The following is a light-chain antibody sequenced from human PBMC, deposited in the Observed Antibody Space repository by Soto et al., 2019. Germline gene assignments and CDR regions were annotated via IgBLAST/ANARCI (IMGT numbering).Light chain of an antibody. CDR2: GAF. CDR3: QQYGSSPRYT. CDR1: QSVSSY. J-gene: IGKJ5*01. V-gene: IGKV3-20*01. Sequence: DIAMTQSPATLSLSSGERATISCRASQSVSSYLAWYQQKPGQAPSLLIYGAFTRATGIPARFSGTGSGTDFTLTISRLEPEDFAVYYCQQYGSSPRYTFGQGTRLEI.